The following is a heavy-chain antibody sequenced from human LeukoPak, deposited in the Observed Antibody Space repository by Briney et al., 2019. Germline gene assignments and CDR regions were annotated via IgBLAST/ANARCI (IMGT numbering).Heavy chain of an antibody. J-gene: IGHJ6*03. V-gene: IGHV1-18*01. CDR3: ARDRTTIYCYYYMDV. CDR2: ISAYNGNT. D-gene: IGHD1-26*01. Sequence: ASVKVSCKASGYTFTSYGISWVRQAPGQGLEWMGWISAYNGNTNYAQKLQGRVTMTTDTSTSTAYMELRSLRSDDTAVYYCARDRTTIYCYYYMDVWGKGTTVTVSS. CDR1: GYTFTSYG.